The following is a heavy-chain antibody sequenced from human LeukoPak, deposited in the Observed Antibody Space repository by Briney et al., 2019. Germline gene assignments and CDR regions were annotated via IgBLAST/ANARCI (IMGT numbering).Heavy chain of an antibody. V-gene: IGHV3-48*01. CDR1: GFSFTAYS. J-gene: IGHJ4*02. Sequence: GGSLRLSCVASGFSFTAYSMNWVRQAPGRGLEWISYIGPGGDIYYAYSVTGRFTVSRDIAKNSLYLQMNGLRVEDTAVYYCARRFDSWGQGTLVTVSS. CDR3: ARRFDS. CDR2: IGPGGDI.